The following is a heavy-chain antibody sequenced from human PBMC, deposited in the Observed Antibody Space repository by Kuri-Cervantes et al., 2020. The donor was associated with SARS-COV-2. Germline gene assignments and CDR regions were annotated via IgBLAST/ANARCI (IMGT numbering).Heavy chain of an antibody. CDR2: IIPIFGTA. V-gene: IGHV1-69*13. Sequence: SVKVSCKASGGTFSSYAISWVRQAPGQGLEWMGRIIPIFGTANYAQKFQGRVTITADESTSTAYMGLSSLRSDDTAVYYCARVYCSGGSCYSLDYWGQGTLVTVSS. J-gene: IGHJ4*02. CDR1: GGTFSSYA. CDR3: ARVYCSGGSCYSLDY. D-gene: IGHD2-15*01.